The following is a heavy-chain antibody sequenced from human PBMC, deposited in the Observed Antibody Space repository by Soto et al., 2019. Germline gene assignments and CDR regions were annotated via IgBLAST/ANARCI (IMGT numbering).Heavy chain of an antibody. CDR3: ARGTLRFGEFDYYYYCMYF. CDR2: IIPIFGTA. CDR1: GGTFSSYA. J-gene: IGHJ6*02. D-gene: IGHD3-16*01. V-gene: IGHV1-69*12. Sequence: QVQLVQSGAEVKKPGSSVKVSCKSSGGTFSSYAISWVRQAPGQGLGWMGGIIPIFGTANYAQKFQGRVTITADEASSKAYMELSSLRSEDTAVYYGARGTLRFGEFDYYYYCMYFWGQGTTVTVSS.